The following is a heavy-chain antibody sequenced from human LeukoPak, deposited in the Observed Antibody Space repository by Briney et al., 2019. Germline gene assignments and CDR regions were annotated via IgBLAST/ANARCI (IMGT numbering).Heavy chain of an antibody. CDR1: GYTLTELS. CDR2: FDPEDGET. V-gene: IGHV1-24*01. D-gene: IGHD1-14*01. Sequence: ASVKVSCKVSGYTLTELSMHWVRQAPGKGLEWMGGFDPEDGETIYAQKFQGRVTMTEDTSTDTAYMELSSLRSEDTAVYYCATDVQRRVADGNFYYYYYGTDVWGQGTTVTVSS. J-gene: IGHJ6*02. CDR3: ATDVQRRVADGNFYYYYYGTDV.